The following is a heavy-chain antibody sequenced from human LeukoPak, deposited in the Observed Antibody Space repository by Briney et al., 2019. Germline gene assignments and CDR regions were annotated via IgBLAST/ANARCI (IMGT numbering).Heavy chain of an antibody. J-gene: IGHJ5*02. CDR1: GYTFTTYN. D-gene: IGHD2-2*01. V-gene: IGHV1-18*01. CDR2: ISADNGNT. CDR3: ARVVPAAISWFDP. Sequence: ASVKVSCKASGYTFTTYNINWVRQAPGQGLEWMGWISADNGNTNYAQKFQGRVTMTTDTSTSTVYMELRSLRSDDTAVYYCARVVPAAISWFDPWGQGTLVTVSS.